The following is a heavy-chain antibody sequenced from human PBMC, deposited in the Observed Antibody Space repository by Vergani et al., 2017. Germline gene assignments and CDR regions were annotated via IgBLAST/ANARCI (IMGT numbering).Heavy chain of an antibody. V-gene: IGHV3-21*01. D-gene: IGHD1-26*01. CDR3: ARDGGEWELLPYYYYGMDV. Sequence: EVQLVESGGGLVKPGGSLRLSCAASGFTFSSYSMNWVRQAPGKGLEWVSSISSSSRYIYYADSVKGRFTISRDNAKNSLYLQMNSLIAEDTAVYYCARDGGEWELLPYYYYGMDVWGQGTTVTVSS. J-gene: IGHJ6*02. CDR2: ISSSSRYI. CDR1: GFTFSSYS.